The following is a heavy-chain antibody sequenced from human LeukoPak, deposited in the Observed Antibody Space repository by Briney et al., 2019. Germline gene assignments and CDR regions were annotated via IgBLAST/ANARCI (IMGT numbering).Heavy chain of an antibody. CDR1: GFTFNSYW. D-gene: IGHD3-10*01. CDR2: IDPDGSEK. V-gene: IGHV3-7*01. J-gene: IGHJ4*02. Sequence: GGSLRLSCAASGFTFNSYWLSWVRQAPGKGLEWVANIDPDGSEKQYGDSVKGRFTTSRDNAKNSLYLQMNSLRAEDTAIYYCARIYYFGDNNWRYFDNWGQGTLVTVSS. CDR3: ARIYYFGDNNWRYFDN.